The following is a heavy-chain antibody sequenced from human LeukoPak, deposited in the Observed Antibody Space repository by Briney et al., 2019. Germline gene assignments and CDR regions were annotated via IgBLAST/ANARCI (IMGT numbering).Heavy chain of an antibody. V-gene: IGHV3-23*01. J-gene: IGHJ6*03. CDR1: GFAFSMYA. CDR2: ISGSGGST. Sequence: SGGSLRLSCAASGFAFSMYAMSWFRQAPGKGLKWVSSISGSGGSTYYADSVKGRFTISRDNSKNTLYLQMNSLRAEDTAVYDCAKVSCSSTSCYYHYYYYMDVWGKGTTVTVSS. CDR3: AKVSCSSTSCYYHYYYYMDV. D-gene: IGHD2-2*01.